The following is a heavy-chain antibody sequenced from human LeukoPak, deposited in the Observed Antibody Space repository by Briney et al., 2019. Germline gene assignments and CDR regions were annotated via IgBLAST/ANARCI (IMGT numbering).Heavy chain of an antibody. J-gene: IGHJ4*02. CDR2: IYTSGST. CDR1: GGSISSYY. D-gene: IGHD3-22*01. V-gene: IGHV4-4*07. CDR3: AREGWARYYDSSGYSTPFDY. Sequence: SETLSLTCTVSGGSISSYYWSWIRQPAGKGLEWIGRIYTSGSTNYNPSLKSRVTMSVDTSKNQFSLKLSSVTAADTAVYYCAREGWARYYDSSGYSTPFDYWGQGTLVTVSS.